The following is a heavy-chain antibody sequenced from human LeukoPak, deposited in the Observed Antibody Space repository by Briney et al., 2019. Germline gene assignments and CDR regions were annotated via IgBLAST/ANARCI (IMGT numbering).Heavy chain of an antibody. D-gene: IGHD3-10*01. CDR3: ARDQWHYYGAGSYYTSYYYYYYYMDV. V-gene: IGHV3-21*01. CDR1: VFTFISYG. Sequence: GGLRLSCAASVFTFISYGMNWVRQASRKGLEWVSSISSSSSYIYYADSVKSGFTTSRENAKYALYLRMNSLRAEDTAVYYCARDQWHYYGAGSYYTSYYYYYYYMDVWGKGTTVTISS. J-gene: IGHJ6*03. CDR2: ISSSSSYI.